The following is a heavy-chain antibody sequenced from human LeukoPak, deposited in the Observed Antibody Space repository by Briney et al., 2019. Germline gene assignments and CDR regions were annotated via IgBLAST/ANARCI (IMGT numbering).Heavy chain of an antibody. D-gene: IGHD4-17*01. Sequence: GGSRRLSCAASGFTFSSTSMSWVRQAPGKGLEWVAVTVGGGDGTYYADSVKGRFTISRDNSKNTLFLQMNSLRAEDTAVYYCAKGFLAYGDYEPGLDYWGQGTLVTVSS. J-gene: IGHJ4*02. CDR2: TVGGGDGT. V-gene: IGHV3-23*01. CDR3: AKGFLAYGDYEPGLDY. CDR1: GFTFSSTS.